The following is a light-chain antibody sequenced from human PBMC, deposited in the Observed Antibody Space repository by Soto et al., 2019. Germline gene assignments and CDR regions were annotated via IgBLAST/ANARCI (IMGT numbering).Light chain of an antibody. CDR2: EAS. Sequence: QSVLTQPASVSGSPGQSITISCTGTSSDVGSYNLVSWYQQHPGKAPKLMIYEASKRPSGVSNRFSGSKSGNTASLTISGLQAEDEADFYCSSYTSNNTWVFGGGTKLTVL. J-gene: IGLJ3*02. V-gene: IGLV2-14*02. CDR3: SSYTSNNTWV. CDR1: SSDVGSYNL.